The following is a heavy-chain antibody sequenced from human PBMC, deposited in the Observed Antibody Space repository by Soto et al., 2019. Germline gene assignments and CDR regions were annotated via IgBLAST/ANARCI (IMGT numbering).Heavy chain of an antibody. J-gene: IGHJ3*02. CDR1: SGSISSYY. Sequence: EPLSRTCTVSSGSISSYYWSWIRQPPGKGLEWIGYIYYSGSTNYNPSLKSRVTISVDTSKNQFSLKLSSVTAADTAVYYCARGRGVWFISQLLDAFDIWGQGTMVTVSS. D-gene: IGHD2-2*01. V-gene: IGHV4-59*01. CDR3: ARGRGVWFISQLLDAFDI. CDR2: IYYSGST.